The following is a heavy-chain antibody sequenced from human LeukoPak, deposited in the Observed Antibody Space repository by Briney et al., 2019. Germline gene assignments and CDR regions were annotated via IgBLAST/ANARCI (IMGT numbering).Heavy chain of an antibody. Sequence: ASVTVSYKASGYSFATYYMHWLRQAPGQGLEWMGIINPSGSRTGYAQKFQGRLTMTRDMSTTTVYMELSSLRSEDTAVYYCARAYYDSSGYYPLGYWGQGTLVTVSS. CDR2: INPSGSRT. V-gene: IGHV1-46*01. J-gene: IGHJ4*02. CDR1: GYSFATYY. CDR3: ARAYYDSSGYYPLGY. D-gene: IGHD3-22*01.